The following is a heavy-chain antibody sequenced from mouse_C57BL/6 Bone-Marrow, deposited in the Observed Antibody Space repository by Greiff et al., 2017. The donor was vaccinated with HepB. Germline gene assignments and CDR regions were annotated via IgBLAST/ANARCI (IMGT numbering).Heavy chain of an antibody. CDR3: ASGYLFDY. V-gene: IGHV1-69*01. Sequence: QVQLQQPGAELVMPGASVKLSCKASGYTFTSYWMHWVKQRPGQGLEWIGEIDPSGSYTNYNQKFKGKSTLTVDKSSSTAYMQLSSLTSEDSAVYYCASGYLFDYWGQGTTLPVSS. J-gene: IGHJ2*01. CDR2: IDPSGSYT. CDR1: GYTFTSYW. D-gene: IGHD2-3*01.